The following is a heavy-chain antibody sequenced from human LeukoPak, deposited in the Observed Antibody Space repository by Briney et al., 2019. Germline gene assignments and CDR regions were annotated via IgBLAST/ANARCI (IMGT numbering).Heavy chain of an antibody. Sequence: SETLSDTCTVSGGPMYSYYWSWIRQPAGKGLEWIGRLYPGVSTDYNPSLKSRVTMSIDASKNQFALKLSAVTAADTAVYYCARMKFYDSTGYSPAHYMDVWGKGTTVKVSS. CDR3: ARMKFYDSTGYSPAHYMDV. D-gene: IGHD3-22*01. CDR2: LYPGVST. V-gene: IGHV4-4*07. CDR1: GGPMYSYY. J-gene: IGHJ6*03.